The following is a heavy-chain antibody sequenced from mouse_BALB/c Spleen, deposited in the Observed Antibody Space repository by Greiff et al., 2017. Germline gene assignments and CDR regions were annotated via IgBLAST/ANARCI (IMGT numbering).Heavy chain of an antibody. J-gene: IGHJ2*01. Sequence: VQLQQSGAELAKPGASVKMSCKASGYTFTSYWMHWVKQRPGQGLEWIGYINPSTGYTEYNQKFKDKATLTADKSSSTAYMQLSSLTSEDSAVYYCARGGVKDYWGQGTTLTVSS. V-gene: IGHV1-7*01. CDR1: GYTFTSYW. CDR2: INPSTGYT. D-gene: IGHD2-13*01. CDR3: ARGGVKDY.